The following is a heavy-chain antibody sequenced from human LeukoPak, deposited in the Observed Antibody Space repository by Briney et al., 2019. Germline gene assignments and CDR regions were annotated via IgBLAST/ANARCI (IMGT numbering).Heavy chain of an antibody. D-gene: IGHD6-6*01. CDR1: GYTFTSYG. J-gene: IGHJ4*02. CDR2: ISAYNGNT. Sequence: ASVKVSCKAAGYTFTSYGISWVRQAPGQGLEWMGWISAYNGNTNYAQKLQGRVTMTTDTSTSTAYMELRSLRSDDTAVYYCARDPYPGPRSRAAHPTDYWGQGTLVTVSS. V-gene: IGHV1-18*01. CDR3: ARDPYPGPRSRAAHPTDY.